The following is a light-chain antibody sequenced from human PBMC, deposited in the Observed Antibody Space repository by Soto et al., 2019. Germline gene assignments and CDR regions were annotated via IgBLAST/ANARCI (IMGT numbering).Light chain of an antibody. CDR3: QQYGSSPLWT. CDR2: GAS. CDR1: QSVSSSY. V-gene: IGKV3-20*01. J-gene: IGKJ1*01. Sequence: EIGLTQSPGTLSLSPGETATLSCRASQSVSSSYLAWYQQKPGQAPRLLIYGASSRATGIPDRFSGSGSGTDFTLTISRLEPEDFAVYYCQQYGSSPLWTLGPGTRWIS.